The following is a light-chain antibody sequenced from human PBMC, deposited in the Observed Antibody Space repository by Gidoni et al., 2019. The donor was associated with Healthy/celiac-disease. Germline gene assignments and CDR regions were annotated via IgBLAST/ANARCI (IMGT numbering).Light chain of an antibody. Sequence: SAPPPPASSSASPRQAITISCTGTSSDVGGYNYVSWYQQHPGKAPKLMIYEVSNRPSGVSNRFSGSKSGNTASLTISGLQAEDEADYYCSSYTSSSPLVFGTGTKVTVL. V-gene: IGLV2-14*01. CDR3: SSYTSSSPLV. J-gene: IGLJ1*01. CDR2: EVS. CDR1: SSDVGGYNY.